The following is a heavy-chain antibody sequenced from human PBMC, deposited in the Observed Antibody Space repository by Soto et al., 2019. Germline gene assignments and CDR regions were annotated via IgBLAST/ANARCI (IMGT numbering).Heavy chain of an antibody. D-gene: IGHD5-12*01. CDR3: AKDQLLRRDGYNSYYGMDV. CDR2: ISGSGGST. V-gene: IGHV3-23*01. CDR1: GFTFSSYA. J-gene: IGHJ6*02. Sequence: GGSLRLSCAASGFTFSSYAMSWVRQAPGKGLEWVSAISGSGGSTYYADSVKGRFTISRDNSKNTLYLQMNSLRAEDTAVYYCAKDQLLRRDGYNSYYGMDVWGQGTTVTVSS.